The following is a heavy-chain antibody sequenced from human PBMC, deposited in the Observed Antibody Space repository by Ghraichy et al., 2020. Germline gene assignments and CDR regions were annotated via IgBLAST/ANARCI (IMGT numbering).Heavy chain of an antibody. CDR1: GDSITTTAYY. D-gene: IGHD3-16*02. CDR3: AKHSYRSSPDNYFDP. Sequence: SETLSLTCTVSGDSITTTAYYWGWIRQPPGKGLEWIGSIYYTGSTYYNPSLKSRVTMSVDTSKSQFSLKLSSVTAADTAVYYCAKHSYRSSPDNYFDPWGQVTLVTVSS. CDR2: IYYTGST. V-gene: IGHV4-39*01. J-gene: IGHJ5*02.